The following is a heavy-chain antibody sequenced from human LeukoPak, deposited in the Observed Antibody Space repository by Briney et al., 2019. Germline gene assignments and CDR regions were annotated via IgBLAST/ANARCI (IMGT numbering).Heavy chain of an antibody. V-gene: IGHV4-34*01. Sequence: SETLSLTCAVYGGSFSGYYWSWIRQPPGKGLEWIATMYYSGSTYYNPSLKSRVTTSVDTSKHLFSLKLSSLTAADTAVYYCASAWGSRHFDYWGQGTLVTVFS. J-gene: IGHJ4*02. D-gene: IGHD7-27*01. CDR1: GGSFSGYY. CDR2: MYYSGST. CDR3: ASAWGSRHFDY.